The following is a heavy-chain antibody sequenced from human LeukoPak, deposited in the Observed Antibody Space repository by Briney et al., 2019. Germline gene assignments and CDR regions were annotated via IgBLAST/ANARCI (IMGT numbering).Heavy chain of an antibody. J-gene: IGHJ4*02. V-gene: IGHV1-18*01. Sequence: ASVKVSCKASGYTFTSYGISWVRQAPGQGLEWMGWISAYNGNTNYAQKLQGRVTMTTDTSTSTAYMELRSLRSGDTAVYYCARAPYDSSGYYRDYWGQGTLVTVSS. CDR2: ISAYNGNT. CDR3: ARAPYDSSGYYRDY. D-gene: IGHD3-22*01. CDR1: GYTFTSYG.